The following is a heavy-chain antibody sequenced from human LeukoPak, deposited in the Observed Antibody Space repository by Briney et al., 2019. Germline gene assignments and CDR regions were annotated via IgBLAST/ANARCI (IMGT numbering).Heavy chain of an antibody. CDR1: GYTFTSYA. J-gene: IGHJ4*02. Sequence: ASVKVSCKASGYTFTSYAMHWVRQAPGQRLEWMGWINAGNGNTKYSQKFQGRVTITRDTSASTAYMELSSLRSEDRAVYYCARSPRPYSGSFPLFDYWGQGTLVTASS. V-gene: IGHV1-3*01. D-gene: IGHD1-26*01. CDR2: INAGNGNT. CDR3: ARSPRPYSGSFPLFDY.